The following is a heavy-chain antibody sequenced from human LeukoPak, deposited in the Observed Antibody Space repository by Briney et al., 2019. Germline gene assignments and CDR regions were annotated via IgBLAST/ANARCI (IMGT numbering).Heavy chain of an antibody. J-gene: IGHJ4*01. CDR2: ISAGGDVV. Sequence: PGGSLRLSCAASGFPFSTHSLNWVRQAPGKGLEWVSSISAGGDVVYYGDSVKGRFTMSRDNAKNSLHLQMDSLTAEDTAVYYCVRDKYDRSNYAHFDSWGHGTLVTVSS. D-gene: IGHD3-22*01. CDR1: GFPFSTHS. V-gene: IGHV3-21*01. CDR3: VRDKYDRSNYAHFDS.